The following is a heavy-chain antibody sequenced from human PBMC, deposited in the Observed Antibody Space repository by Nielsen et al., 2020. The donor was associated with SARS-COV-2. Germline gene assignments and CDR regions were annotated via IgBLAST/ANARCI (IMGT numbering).Heavy chain of an antibody. CDR2: ISYDGSNK. V-gene: IGHV3-30*03. Sequence: GESLKISCAASGFTFSSYGMHWVRQAPGKGLEWVALISYDGSNKYYADSVKGRFTISRDNSKNTLYLQMNSLRAEDTAVYYCARDQGAAFDIWGQGTMVTVSS. J-gene: IGHJ3*02. CDR3: ARDQGAAFDI. CDR1: GFTFSSYG.